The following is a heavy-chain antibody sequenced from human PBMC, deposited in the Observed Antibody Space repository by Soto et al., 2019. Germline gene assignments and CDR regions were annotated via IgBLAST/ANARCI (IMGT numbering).Heavy chain of an antibody. CDR1: GGSIISYG. D-gene: IGHD3-10*01. V-gene: IGHV4-59*12. Sequence: SETLSLTCTVAGGSIISYGGSCILQPPGKGLQWLGYIYYSGTTNYNPSLKSRVTVSVDTSKNQFSLKLSSVTAADTAVYYCARGRVLLWFGELLKYYFDYWGQGTLVTVSS. CDR3: ARGRVLLWFGELLKYYFDY. CDR2: IYYSGTT. J-gene: IGHJ4*02.